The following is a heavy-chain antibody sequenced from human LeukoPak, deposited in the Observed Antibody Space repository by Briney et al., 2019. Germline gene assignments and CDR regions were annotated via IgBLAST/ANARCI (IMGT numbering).Heavy chain of an antibody. J-gene: IGHJ4*02. D-gene: IGHD3-3*01. Sequence: GGSLRLSCAASGFTFSSYSMNWVRQAPGKGLEWVSYISSSSSTIYYADPVKGRFTISRDNAKNSLYLQMNSLRAEDTAVYYCARDTSAPYYDFWSGYYTAPFDYWGQGTLVTVSS. CDR2: ISSSSSTI. V-gene: IGHV3-48*01. CDR3: ARDTSAPYYDFWSGYYTAPFDY. CDR1: GFTFSSYS.